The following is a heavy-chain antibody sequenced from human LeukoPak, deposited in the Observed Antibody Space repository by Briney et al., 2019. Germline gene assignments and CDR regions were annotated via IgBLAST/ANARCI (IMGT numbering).Heavy chain of an antibody. Sequence: GGSLRLSCAASGFTLSSYSMNWVRQAPGKGLEWVSSISSSSSYIYYADSVKGRFTISRDNAKNSLYLQMNSLRAEDTAVYYCARGVHDSSGYYSLYWYYYMDVWGKGTTVTVSS. CDR2: ISSSSSYI. V-gene: IGHV3-21*01. CDR1: GFTLSSYS. D-gene: IGHD3-22*01. J-gene: IGHJ6*03. CDR3: ARGVHDSSGYYSLYWYYYMDV.